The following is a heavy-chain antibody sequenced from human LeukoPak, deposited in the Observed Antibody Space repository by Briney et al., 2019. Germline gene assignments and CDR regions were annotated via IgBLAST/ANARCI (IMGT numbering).Heavy chain of an antibody. V-gene: IGHV4-61*02. CDR2: IYSSGST. CDR3: ARQTGSGLFILP. D-gene: IGHD3/OR15-3a*01. Sequence: SETLSLTCTDPGGSISSGSYYWSWVRQPAGKGLEWIGRIYSSGSTNYNPSLKSRVTISLDTSKNQFSLRLTSVTAADTAVYYCARQTGSGLFILPGGQGTLVTVSS. CDR1: GGSISSGSYY. J-gene: IGHJ4*02.